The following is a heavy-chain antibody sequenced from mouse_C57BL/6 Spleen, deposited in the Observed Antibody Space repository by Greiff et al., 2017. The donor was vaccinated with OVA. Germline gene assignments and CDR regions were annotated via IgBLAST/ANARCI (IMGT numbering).Heavy chain of an antibody. CDR2: IYPSDSET. CDR3: ARGGYGSSSTSFAY. Sequence: QVQLQQPGAELVRPGSSVKLSCKASGYTFTSYWMDWVKQRPGQGLEWIGNIYPSDSETHYNQKFKDKATLTVDKSSSTAYMQLSSLTSEDSAVYYCARGGYGSSSTSFAYWGQGTLVTVSA. CDR1: GYTFTSYW. V-gene: IGHV1-61*01. D-gene: IGHD1-1*01. J-gene: IGHJ3*01.